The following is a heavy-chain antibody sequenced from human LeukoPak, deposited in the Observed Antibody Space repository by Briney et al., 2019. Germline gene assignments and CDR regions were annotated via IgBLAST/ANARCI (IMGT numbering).Heavy chain of an antibody. Sequence: GGSLRLSCAASGFTFSSYEMNWVRQAPGKGLGWVSYISSSGNTIYYADSVKGRFTISRDNAKNSLYLQMNSLRAEDTAVYYCAKCWTSDGVCLNFDHWGQGALVTVSS. CDR2: ISSSGNTI. J-gene: IGHJ4*02. CDR3: AKCWTSDGVCLNFDH. V-gene: IGHV3-48*03. CDR1: GFTFSSYE. D-gene: IGHD2-8*01.